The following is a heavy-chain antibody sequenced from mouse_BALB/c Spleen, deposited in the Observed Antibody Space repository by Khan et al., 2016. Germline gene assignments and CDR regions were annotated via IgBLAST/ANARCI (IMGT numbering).Heavy chain of an antibody. CDR1: GYTFSSYW. Sequence: QVQLKQSGAELMKPGASVKISCKATGYTFSSYWIEWVKQRPGHGLEWIGEILPGSGRTNNNEKFKGKATFTAYTSSNTAYMQLSSLTSEDSAVYYCASAYFGLYKPFDYWGQGTTLTVSS. J-gene: IGHJ2*01. D-gene: IGHD2-10*01. CDR3: ASAYFGLYKPFDY. V-gene: IGHV1-9*01. CDR2: ILPGSGRT.